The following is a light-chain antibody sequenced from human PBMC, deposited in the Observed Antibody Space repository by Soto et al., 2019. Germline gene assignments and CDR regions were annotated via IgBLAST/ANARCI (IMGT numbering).Light chain of an antibody. CDR2: EVT. CDR1: SSDVGRYNS. J-gene: IGLJ1*01. Sequence: QSALTQPPSASGSPGQSVTVSCTGSSSDVGRYNSVFWFQQLPGKVPKLMIYEVTKRPSGVPDRLSDSKSCNTASLPVSGLRAEDEAEYYCASYAGSNNYVFGSGTKLTVL. CDR3: ASYAGSNNYV. V-gene: IGLV2-8*01.